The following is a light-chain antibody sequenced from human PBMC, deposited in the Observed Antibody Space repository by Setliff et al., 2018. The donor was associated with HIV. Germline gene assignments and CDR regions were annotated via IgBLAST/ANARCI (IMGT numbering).Light chain of an antibody. CDR3: SSYTGSFTDV. CDR2: EVS. Sequence: QSALTQPASVSGSPGQSITISCTGTSSDVGGYNYVSWYHQHPGKAPKLMIYEVSHRPSGVSNRFSGSKSGNTASLTISGLQAEDEADYYCSSYTGSFTDVFGTGTKVTVL. CDR1: SSDVGGYNY. V-gene: IGLV2-14*01. J-gene: IGLJ1*01.